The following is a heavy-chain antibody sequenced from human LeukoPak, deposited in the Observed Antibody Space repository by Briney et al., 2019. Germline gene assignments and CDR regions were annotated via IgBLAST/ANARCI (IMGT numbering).Heavy chain of an antibody. V-gene: IGHV3-7*01. CDR2: IKQDGSEK. D-gene: IGHD6-13*01. J-gene: IGHJ4*02. CDR3: ARGPTTIGGAGKGYFDY. CDR1: GFTFSSYW. Sequence: GGSLRLSCAASGFTFSSYWMSWVRQAPGKGLEWVANIKQDGSEKYYVDSVKGRFTISRDNAKNSLYLQMNSLRADDTAIYYCARGPTTIGGAGKGYFDYWGQEVLVLVSS.